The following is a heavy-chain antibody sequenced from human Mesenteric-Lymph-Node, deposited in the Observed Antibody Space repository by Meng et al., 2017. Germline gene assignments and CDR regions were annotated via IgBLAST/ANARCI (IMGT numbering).Heavy chain of an antibody. J-gene: IGHJ5*02. CDR1: GFTFSSYE. Sequence: GGSLRLSCAASGFTFSSYEMNWVRQAPGKGLEWVSYISSSGSTIYYADSVKGRFTISRDNAKNSLYLQMNSLRAEDTAVYYCARTLAVYGDTGFDPWGQGTLVTVSS. V-gene: IGHV3-48*03. CDR3: ARTLAVYGDTGFDP. D-gene: IGHD4-17*01. CDR2: ISSSGSTI.